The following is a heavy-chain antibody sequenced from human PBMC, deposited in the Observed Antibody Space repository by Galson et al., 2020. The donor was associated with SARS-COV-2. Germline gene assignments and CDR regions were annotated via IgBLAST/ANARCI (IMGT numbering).Heavy chain of an antibody. Sequence: SETLSPTCTVLGYSISSGSYCGSIRHPPRGWLEFVASIDNSGTTDYTPSLRSRVSLSADTTQNQFFMELTSVTAADTAVYDGARILDYWGQGTLVTGSS. CDR3: ARILDY. V-gene: IGHV4-38-2*02. CDR1: GYSISSGSY. CDR2: IDNSGTT. J-gene: IGHJ4*02.